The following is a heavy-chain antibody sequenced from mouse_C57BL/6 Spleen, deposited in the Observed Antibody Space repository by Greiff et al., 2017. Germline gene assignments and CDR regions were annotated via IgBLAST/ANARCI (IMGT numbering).Heavy chain of an antibody. CDR2: IYPSDSET. Sequence: QVQLQQPGAELVRPGSSVKLSCKASGYTFTSYWMGWVKQRPGQGLEWIGNIYPSDSETHYNQKFKDKATLTVDKSSSTAYMQLSSLTSEDSAVYYCAREGDYSNSYAMDYWGQGTSVTVSS. D-gene: IGHD2-5*01. CDR1: GYTFTSYW. CDR3: AREGDYSNSYAMDY. V-gene: IGHV1-61*01. J-gene: IGHJ4*01.